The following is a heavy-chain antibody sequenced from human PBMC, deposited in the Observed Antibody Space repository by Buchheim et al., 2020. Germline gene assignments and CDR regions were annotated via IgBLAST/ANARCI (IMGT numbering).Heavy chain of an antibody. CDR3: SRMGGIRYYYYMDV. CDR1: GFTFRSYG. V-gene: IGHV3-23*04. Sequence: VQLVESGGGLVKPGGSLRLSCAASGFTFRSYGMSWVRQAPGKGLEWASIISESGGGTYYADSVKGRFTISRANSDNMVYLETNSQKAEDTAVYYCSRMGGIRYYYYMDVWGRET. D-gene: IGHD3-16*01. CDR2: ISESGGGT. J-gene: IGHJ6*03.